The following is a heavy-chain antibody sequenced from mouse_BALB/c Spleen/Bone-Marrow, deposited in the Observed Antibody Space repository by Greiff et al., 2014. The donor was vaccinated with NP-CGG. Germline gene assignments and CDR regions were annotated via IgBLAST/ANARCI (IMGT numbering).Heavy chain of an antibody. V-gene: IGHV1-7*01. D-gene: IGHD2-4*01. J-gene: IGHJ3*01. Sequence: VKLMESGAELAKPGASVKMSCKASGYTFTSYWMHWVKQRPGQGLEWIGYINPSTGYTEYNQKFKDKATLTVDKSSRTAYMQLSRLTPKSSQFYYCASSATMIFAYWGQGTLVTGSA. CDR2: INPSTGYT. CDR1: GYTFTSYW. CDR3: ASSATMIFAY.